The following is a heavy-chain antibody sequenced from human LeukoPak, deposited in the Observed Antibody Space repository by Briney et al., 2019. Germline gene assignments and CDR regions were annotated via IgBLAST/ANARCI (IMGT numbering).Heavy chain of an antibody. CDR3: AKDLVVVTATPDWFDP. Sequence: DSVNGRFTISRDNARNSLYLQMNSLRAEDTAVYYCAKDLVVVTATPDWFDPWGQGTLVTVSS. J-gene: IGHJ5*02. V-gene: IGHV3-7*01. D-gene: IGHD2-21*02.